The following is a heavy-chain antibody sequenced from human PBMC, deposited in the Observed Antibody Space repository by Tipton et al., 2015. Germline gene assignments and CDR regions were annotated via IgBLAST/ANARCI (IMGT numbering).Heavy chain of an antibody. D-gene: IGHD5-12*01. CDR2: ITSSGTPR. J-gene: IGHJ4*02. CDR1: GFTFSRYE. CDR3: ARSGGYGWDH. Sequence: SLRLSCAASGFTFSRYEVNWVRQAPGKGLEWVSKITSSGTPRFYTASVKGRFTISRDNAKNSLYLQMNSLRVEDTAVYFCARSGGYGWDHWGQGTLVTVSS. V-gene: IGHV3-48*03.